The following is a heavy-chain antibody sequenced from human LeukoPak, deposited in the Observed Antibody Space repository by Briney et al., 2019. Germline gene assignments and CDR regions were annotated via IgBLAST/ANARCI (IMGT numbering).Heavy chain of an antibody. V-gene: IGHV1-3*01. CDR3: ALYYDLLTPPWY. CDR1: GYTFTSYD. CDR2: INAGNDNT. Sequence: GASVKVSCKASGYTFTSYDINWVRQATGQGLEWLGWINAGNDNTRYLQKFQDRVSITRDTSAMTVYMELRSLRSDDMAVYYCALYYDLLTPPWYWGQGTLVTVSS. J-gene: IGHJ4*02. D-gene: IGHD3-9*01.